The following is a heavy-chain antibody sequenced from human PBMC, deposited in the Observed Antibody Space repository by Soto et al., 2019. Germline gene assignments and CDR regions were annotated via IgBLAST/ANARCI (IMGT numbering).Heavy chain of an antibody. CDR2: ISYDGSNK. J-gene: IGHJ4*02. CDR3: ARDRDTIFGVVMDANY. CDR1: GFTFSSYA. Sequence: PGGSLRLSCAASGFTFSSYAMHWVRQAPGKGLEWVAVISYDGSNKYYADSVKGRFTISRDNSKNTLYLQMNSLRAEDTAVYYCARDRDTIFGVVMDANYWGQGTLVTVSS. V-gene: IGHV3-30-3*01. D-gene: IGHD3-3*01.